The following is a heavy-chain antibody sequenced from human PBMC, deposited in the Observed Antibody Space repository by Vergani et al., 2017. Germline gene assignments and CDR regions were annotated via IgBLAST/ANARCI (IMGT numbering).Heavy chain of an antibody. J-gene: IGHJ6*03. CDR3: ARGEAGYCSSTSCYGHYYYHMDV. CDR2: IYYSGST. Sequence: QVQLQESGPGLVKPSETLSLTCTVSGGSVSSGSYYWSWIRQPAGKGLEWIGYIYYSGSTNYNPSLKSRVTISVDTSKNQFSLKLSSVTAADTAVYYCARGEAGYCSSTSCYGHYYYHMDVWGKGP. D-gene: IGHD2-2*01. V-gene: IGHV4-61*10. CDR1: GGSVSSGSYY.